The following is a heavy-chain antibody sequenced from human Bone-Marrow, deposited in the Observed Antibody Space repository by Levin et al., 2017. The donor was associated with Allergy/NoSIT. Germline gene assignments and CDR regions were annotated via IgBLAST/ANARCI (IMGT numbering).Heavy chain of an antibody. J-gene: IGHJ5*02. Sequence: HAGGSLRLSCAASGFTFNYHEMNWVRQAPGKGLEWLSYISNSGTNIYYADSLKGRFTISRDTATNSLYLQMNSLRAEDTAIYYCARDSGGWYSGLDHWGQGTLVTVSS. D-gene: IGHD2-15*01. CDR2: ISNSGTNI. CDR1: GFTFNYHE. CDR3: ARDSGGWYSGLDH. V-gene: IGHV3-48*03.